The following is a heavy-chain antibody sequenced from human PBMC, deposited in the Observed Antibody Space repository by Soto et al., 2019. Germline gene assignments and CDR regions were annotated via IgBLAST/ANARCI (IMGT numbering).Heavy chain of an antibody. CDR1: GGAINSSSNY. CDR3: AWNYSDTLIGPYYFDY. J-gene: IGHJ4*02. D-gene: IGHD3-9*01. V-gene: IGHV4-30-4*02. CDR2: IYYSGST. Sequence: SDTLSLTFTVSGGAINSSSNYWSWILQHHGKGLEWIGYIYYSGSTYYNPSLKSRVTISADTSKNQFFLKLSSVTAADTAVYYCAWNYSDTLIGPYYFDYWGQGTLFTVSS.